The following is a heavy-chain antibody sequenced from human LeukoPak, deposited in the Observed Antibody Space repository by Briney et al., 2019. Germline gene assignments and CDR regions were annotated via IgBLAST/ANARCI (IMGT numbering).Heavy chain of an antibody. V-gene: IGHV3-30*04. J-gene: IGHJ4*02. CDR2: ISYDGSNK. CDR1: GFTFSSYA. CDR3: ARDARPYYYDSSGPLGYFDY. Sequence: GGSLRLSCAAFGFTFSSYAMHWVRQAPGKGLEWVAVISYDGSNKYYADSVKGRFTISRDNSKNTLYLQMNSLRAEDTAVYYCARDARPYYYDSSGPLGYFDYWGQGTLVTVSS. D-gene: IGHD3-22*01.